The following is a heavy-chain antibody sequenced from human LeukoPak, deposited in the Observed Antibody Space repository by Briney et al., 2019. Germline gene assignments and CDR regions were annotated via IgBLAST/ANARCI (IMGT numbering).Heavy chain of an antibody. Sequence: GESLKISCKGSGYSFTNYWIGWVRQMPGKGLEWMGITYPGDSDTRYSPSFQGQVTISADKSISTAYLQWSSLTASDTAIYYCARLLDYYDSSGSLLGAFDIWGQGPMVTVSS. D-gene: IGHD3-22*01. CDR2: TYPGDSDT. J-gene: IGHJ3*02. CDR3: ARLLDYYDSSGSLLGAFDI. CDR1: GYSFTNYW. V-gene: IGHV5-51*01.